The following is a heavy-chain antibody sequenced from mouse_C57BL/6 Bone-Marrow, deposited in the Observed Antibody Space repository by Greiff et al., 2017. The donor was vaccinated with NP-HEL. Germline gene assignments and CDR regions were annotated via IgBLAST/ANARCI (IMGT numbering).Heavy chain of an antibody. J-gene: IGHJ3*01. CDR1: GFTFSSYA. V-gene: IGHV5-4*01. D-gene: IGHD2-5*01. Sequence: EVKLVESGGGLVKPGGSLKLSCAASGFTFSSYAMSWVRQTPEKRLEWVATISDGGSYTYYTDNVKGRVTITRDNAKNNLYLQMSQLKSEDTAMYDCARDYYSNYPFAYWGQGTLVTVSA. CDR3: ARDYYSNYPFAY. CDR2: ISDGGSYT.